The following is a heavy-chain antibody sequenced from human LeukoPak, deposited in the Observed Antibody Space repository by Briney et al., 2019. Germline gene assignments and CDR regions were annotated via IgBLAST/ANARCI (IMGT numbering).Heavy chain of an antibody. D-gene: IGHD6-6*01. Sequence: PGGSLRLSCAASGFTLSNHWMNWVRQAPGKGLEWVSSISSSSSYIYYADSVKGRFTISRDNAKNSLYLQMNSLRAEDTAVYYCARGRRSIAARRGYYYYMDVWGKGTTVTVSS. J-gene: IGHJ6*03. CDR3: ARGRRSIAARRGYYYYMDV. CDR1: GFTLSNHW. CDR2: ISSSSSYI. V-gene: IGHV3-21*01.